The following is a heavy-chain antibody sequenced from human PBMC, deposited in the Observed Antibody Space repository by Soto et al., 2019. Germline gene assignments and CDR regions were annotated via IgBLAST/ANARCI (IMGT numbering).Heavy chain of an antibody. CDR1: GFIFRDHY. V-gene: IGHV3-72*01. Sequence: GGSLRLSCAVSGFIFRDHYMDWVRHAPGKGLEWVGRSRNKDHKYSTEYAASVRGRVTISRDDSRNVLYLQINSLRVEDTAVYYCVRGLNSFDVWGRGTKVTVSS. J-gene: IGHJ3*01. CDR3: VRGLNSFDV. D-gene: IGHD2-21*02. CDR2: SRNKDHKYST.